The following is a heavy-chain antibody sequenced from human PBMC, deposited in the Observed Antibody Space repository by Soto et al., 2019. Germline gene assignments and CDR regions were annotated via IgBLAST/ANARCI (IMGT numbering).Heavy chain of an antibody. Sequence: QVQLQESGPGLVKPSQTLSLTCTVSGGSISSGDYYWSWIRQPPGKGLEWIGYIYYSGSTYYNPSLKSRVAISVDTSKNQFSLKLNSVTAADTAVYYCAIYTAMEPTFDYWGQGTLVTVSS. D-gene: IGHD5-18*01. CDR2: IYYSGST. CDR1: GGSISSGDYY. V-gene: IGHV4-30-4*01. J-gene: IGHJ4*02. CDR3: AIYTAMEPTFDY.